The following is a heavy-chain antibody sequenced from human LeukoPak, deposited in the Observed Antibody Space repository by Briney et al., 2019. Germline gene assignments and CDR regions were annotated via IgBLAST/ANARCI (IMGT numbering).Heavy chain of an antibody. J-gene: IGHJ4*02. CDR2: ISGSGGST. CDR1: GFTFSSYA. V-gene: IGHV3-23*01. Sequence: GGSLSLSCAASGFTFSSYAMSWVRQAPGKGLEWVSAISGSGGSTYYADSVKGRFTISRDNSKNTLYLQMNSLRAEDTAVYYCANVFSGYPFDYWGQGTLVTVSS. D-gene: IGHD3-22*01. CDR3: ANVFSGYPFDY.